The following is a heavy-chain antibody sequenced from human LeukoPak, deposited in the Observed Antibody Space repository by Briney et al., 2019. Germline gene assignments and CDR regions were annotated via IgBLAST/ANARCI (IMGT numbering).Heavy chain of an antibody. CDR2: IIPIFGTA. J-gene: IGHJ5*02. D-gene: IGHD2-2*01. Sequence: SVKVSCKASGGTFSSYAISWVRQAPGQGLEWMGRIIPIFGTANYAQKFQGRVTITTDESTSTAYMELSSLRSEDTAVYYCARDHLDVVVPAATKWFDPWGQGTLVTVSS. CDR1: GGTFSSYA. CDR3: ARDHLDVVVPAATKWFDP. V-gene: IGHV1-69*05.